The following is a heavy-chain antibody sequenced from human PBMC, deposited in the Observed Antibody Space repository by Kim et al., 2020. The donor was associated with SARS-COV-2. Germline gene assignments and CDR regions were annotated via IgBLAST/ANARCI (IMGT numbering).Heavy chain of an antibody. V-gene: IGHV1-3*01. Sequence: NGNTKKSQKFQGRVTITRDTSAGTAYLELSSLRSEDTAVYYCAAGWNLDYWGQGTLVTVSS. J-gene: IGHJ4*02. D-gene: IGHD1-1*01. CDR2: NGNT. CDR3: AAGWNLDY.